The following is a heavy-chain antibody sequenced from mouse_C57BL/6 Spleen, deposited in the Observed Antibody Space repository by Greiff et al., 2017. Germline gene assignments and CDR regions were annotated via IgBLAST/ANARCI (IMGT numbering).Heavy chain of an antibody. V-gene: IGHV1-20*01. Sequence: EVQVVESGPELVKPGDSVKISCKASGYSFTGYFMNWVMQSHGKSLEWIGRINPYNGDTFYNQKFKGKATLTVDKSSSTAHMELRSLTSEDSAVYYCARGYYGSSYDWYFDVWGTGTTVTVSS. CDR1: GYSFTGYF. J-gene: IGHJ1*03. D-gene: IGHD1-1*01. CDR2: INPYNGDT. CDR3: ARGYYGSSYDWYFDV.